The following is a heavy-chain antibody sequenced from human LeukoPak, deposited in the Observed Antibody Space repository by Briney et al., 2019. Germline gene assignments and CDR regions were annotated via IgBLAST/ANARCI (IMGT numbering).Heavy chain of an antibody. D-gene: IGHD6-13*01. V-gene: IGHV3-23*01. CDR3: AKVARIGAPASLHY. J-gene: IGHJ4*02. CDR2: ISSSGDPT. CDR1: GFTFSNYV. Sequence: GGFLRLSCAASGFTFSNYVMSWVRQAPGKGLEWVSGISSSGDPTYYADSVKGRFTISRDNSKNTLYLQVNSLRADDTAIYYCAKVARIGAPASLHYWGQGTLVTVSS.